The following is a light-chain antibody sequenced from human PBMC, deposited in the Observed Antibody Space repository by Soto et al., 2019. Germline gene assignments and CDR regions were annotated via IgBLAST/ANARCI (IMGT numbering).Light chain of an antibody. Sequence: QTVVTQPPSVSGAPGQRVTISCTGSSSNIGAGYDVHWYQQLPGTAAKLLIYGNSNRPSRVPDRFSGSKSGTSASLAITGLQAEDEADYYCEAYDGSLSGHHVVFGGGTQLTVL. CDR2: GNS. CDR3: EAYDGSLSGHHVV. J-gene: IGLJ2*01. V-gene: IGLV1-40*01. CDR1: SSNIGAGYD.